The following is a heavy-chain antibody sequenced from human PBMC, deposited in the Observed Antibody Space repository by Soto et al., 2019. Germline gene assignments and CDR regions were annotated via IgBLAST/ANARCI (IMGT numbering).Heavy chain of an antibody. CDR1: GDYIRIGNYY. CDR3: ARHTSSAYYYQLEY. Sequence: QLQLQESGPGLVKPSETLSLTCTVSGDYIRIGNYYWGWIPQSPGKGLEWIGSIFYSGSTYYTPSFKSRVTISVDTSTNQFSLGLSSVTAADRAVYYCARHTSSAYYYQLEYWGPATLVTVSS. J-gene: IGHJ4*02. D-gene: IGHD3-22*01. CDR2: IFYSGST. V-gene: IGHV4-39*01.